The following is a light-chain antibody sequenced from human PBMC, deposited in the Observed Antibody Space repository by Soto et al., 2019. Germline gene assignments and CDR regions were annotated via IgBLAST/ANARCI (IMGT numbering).Light chain of an antibody. CDR2: SNN. V-gene: IGLV1-44*01. J-gene: IGLJ1*01. CDR3: AAWDDSLNGNYV. CDR1: SSNIGSNT. Sequence: QSVLTQPPSGYGTPGQRVTISCSGSSSNIGSNTVNWYQQLPGTAPKLLIYSNNQRPSGVPDRFSGSKSGTSASLATSGLQSEDEADYYCAAWDDSLNGNYVFGTGTKVTVL.